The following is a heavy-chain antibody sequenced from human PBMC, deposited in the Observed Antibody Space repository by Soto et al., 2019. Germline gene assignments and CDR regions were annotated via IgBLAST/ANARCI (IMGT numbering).Heavy chain of an antibody. J-gene: IGHJ6*02. CDR2: INHSGST. D-gene: IGHD6-19*01. CDR3: ARDPYSSGWYSHYYGMDA. Sequence: SETLSLTCAVYGGSFSGYYWSWIRQPPGKGLEWIGEINHSGSTNYNPSLKSRVTISVDTSKNQFSLKLSSVTAADTAVYYCARDPYSSGWYSHYYGMDAWGQGTTVTVSS. CDR1: GGSFSGYY. V-gene: IGHV4-34*01.